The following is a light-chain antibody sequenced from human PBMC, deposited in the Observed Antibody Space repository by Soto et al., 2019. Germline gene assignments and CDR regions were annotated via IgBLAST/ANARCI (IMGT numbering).Light chain of an antibody. J-gene: IGKJ2*01. CDR1: QSVSSIY. Sequence: EIVLTQSPGTLSLSPGARATLSCRASQSVSSIYLAWYQQKPGQAPRLLISGTSSRATGIPDRFSGSGSGTDFTLTISRLEPEDFAVYYCQQYRSSPPYTFGQGTKLEIK. CDR2: GTS. V-gene: IGKV3-20*01. CDR3: QQYRSSPPYT.